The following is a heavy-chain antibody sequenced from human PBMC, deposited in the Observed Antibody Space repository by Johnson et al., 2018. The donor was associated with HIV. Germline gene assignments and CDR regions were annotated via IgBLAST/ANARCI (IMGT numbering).Heavy chain of an antibody. CDR2: IRYDGSNK. V-gene: IGHV3-30*02. Sequence: VQLVESGGGVVQPGGSLRLSCAASGFIFSSYGMHWVRQAPGKGLEWVAFIRYDGSNKYYADSVKGRFTISRDNSKNTLYLQMNSLGTDDTAVYYCARGMGLQLGNALDIWGQGTMVTVSS. J-gene: IGHJ3*02. CDR3: ARGMGLQLGNALDI. CDR1: GFIFSSYG. D-gene: IGHD1-1*01.